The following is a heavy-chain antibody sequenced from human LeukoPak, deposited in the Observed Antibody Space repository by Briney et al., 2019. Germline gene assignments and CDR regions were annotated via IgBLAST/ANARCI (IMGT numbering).Heavy chain of an antibody. CDR1: GGSFSGYY. V-gene: IGHV4-34*01. Sequence: SETLSLTCAVYGGSFSGYYWSWIRQPPGKGLEWIGEINHSGSTNYNPSLKSRVTISVDTSKNQFSLKLSSVTAADTAVYYCARGLKTKGRDGYINIGPRRGYFDYWGQGTLVTVSS. D-gene: IGHD5-24*01. J-gene: IGHJ4*02. CDR2: INHSGST. CDR3: ARGLKTKGRDGYINIGPRRGYFDY.